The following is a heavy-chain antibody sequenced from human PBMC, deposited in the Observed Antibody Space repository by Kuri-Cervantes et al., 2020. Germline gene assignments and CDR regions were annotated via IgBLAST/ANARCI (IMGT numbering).Heavy chain of an antibody. D-gene: IGHD6-19*01. V-gene: IGHV2-5*05. CDR2: IYGDDDK. CDR1: GFSHSTSGVG. CDR3: ARSRNPGSGQYYFDY. J-gene: IGHJ4*02. Sequence: SGPTLVKPTQTLTLTCTFSGFSHSTSGVGVAWIRQPPGKALEWLALIYGDDDKRYGPSLKSRLTITKNASKNQVVLTMTNMDPVDTATYYCARSRNPGSGQYYFDYWGQGTLVTISS.